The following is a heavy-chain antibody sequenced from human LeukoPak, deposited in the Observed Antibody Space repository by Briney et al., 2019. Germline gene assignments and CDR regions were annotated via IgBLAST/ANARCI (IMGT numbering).Heavy chain of an antibody. CDR1: GFTFSSYA. CDR2: ISHDGSNK. V-gene: IGHV3-30-3*01. Sequence: GGSLRLSCAASGFTFSSYAMHWVRQAPGKGLEWVAVISHDGSNKYYADSVKGRFTISRDNSKNTLYLQMNSLRAEDTAVYYCARGLSSLRGDYFDYWGQGTLVTVSS. J-gene: IGHJ4*02. CDR3: ARGLSSLRGDYFDY. D-gene: IGHD2-2*01.